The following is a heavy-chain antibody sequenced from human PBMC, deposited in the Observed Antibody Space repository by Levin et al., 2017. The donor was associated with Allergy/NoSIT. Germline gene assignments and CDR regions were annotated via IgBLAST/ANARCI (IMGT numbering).Heavy chain of an antibody. CDR3: ARDGPSNIVVVPAAMRSVFDY. CDR2: ISYDGSNK. CDR1: GFTFSSYA. Sequence: GGSLRLSCAASGFTFSSYAMHWVRQAPGKGPEWVAVISYDGSNKYYADSVKGRFTISRDNSKNTLYLQMNSLRAEDTAVYYCARDGPSNIVVVPAAMRSVFDYWGQGTLVTVSS. D-gene: IGHD2-2*01. J-gene: IGHJ4*02. V-gene: IGHV3-30-3*01.